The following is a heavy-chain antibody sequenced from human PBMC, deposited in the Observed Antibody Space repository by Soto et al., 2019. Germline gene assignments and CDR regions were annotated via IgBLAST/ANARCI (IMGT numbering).Heavy chain of an antibody. V-gene: IGHV3-53*01. Sequence: EVQLVESGGGLIQPGGSLRLSCAASGFTVSSNYMSWVRQAPGKGLEWFSVIYSGGSTYYADSVKGRFTISRDNSKNTLYRQINSLRAEDTAVYYCERDGGYSYGFDYYGMAVWGQGATVTVSS. CDR3: ERDGGYSYGFDYYGMAV. CDR1: GFTVSSNY. D-gene: IGHD5-18*01. CDR2: IYSGGST. J-gene: IGHJ6*02.